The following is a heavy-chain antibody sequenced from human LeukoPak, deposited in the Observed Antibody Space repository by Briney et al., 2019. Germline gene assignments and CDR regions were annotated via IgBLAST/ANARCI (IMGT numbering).Heavy chain of an antibody. CDR2: IYYSGST. D-gene: IGHD6-13*01. Sequence: SETLSLTCSVSGGSISSYYWSWIRQPPGKGLEWIGYIYYSGSTNYNPSLKSRVIISVDTSKNQFSLKLSSVTAADTAFYYCARVYYSRSYDYWYFDLWGRGTLVTVSS. CDR3: ARVYYSRSYDYWYFDL. CDR1: GGSISSYY. J-gene: IGHJ2*01. V-gene: IGHV4-59*01.